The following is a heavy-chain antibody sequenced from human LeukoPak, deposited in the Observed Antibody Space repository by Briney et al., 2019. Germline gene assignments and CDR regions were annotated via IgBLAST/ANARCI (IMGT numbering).Heavy chain of an antibody. Sequence: GGSLRLSCTASGFTFSSYSMNWVRQAPGKGLEWVSSISSSSSYIYYADSVKGRFTISRDNAKNSLYLQMNSLRAEDTAVYYCARASSSWYDAFDIWGQGTMVTVSS. CDR1: GFTFSSYS. CDR3: ARASSSWYDAFDI. CDR2: ISSSSSYI. V-gene: IGHV3-21*01. D-gene: IGHD6-13*01. J-gene: IGHJ3*02.